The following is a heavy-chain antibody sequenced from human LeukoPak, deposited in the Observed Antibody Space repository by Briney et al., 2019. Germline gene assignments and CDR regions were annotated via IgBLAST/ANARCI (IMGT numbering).Heavy chain of an antibody. Sequence: ASVRVSCKVSGYTLTELSMHWVRQAPGKGLEWMGGFDPEDGETIYAQKFQGRVTMTRDMSTSTVYMELSSLRSEDTAVYYCASADGHFDYWGQGTLVTVSS. V-gene: IGHV1-24*01. CDR3: ASADGHFDY. CDR2: FDPEDGET. CDR1: GYTLTELS. D-gene: IGHD5-24*01. J-gene: IGHJ4*02.